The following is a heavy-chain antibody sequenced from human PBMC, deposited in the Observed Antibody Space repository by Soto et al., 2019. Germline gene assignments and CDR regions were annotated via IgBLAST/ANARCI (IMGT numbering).Heavy chain of an antibody. J-gene: IGHJ6*02. CDR1: GGTFSSYA. CDR3: GISILPELKYYDSSGYNHIPLGYYGMDV. CDR2: IIPIFGTA. Sequence: SVKVSFKASGGTFSSYAISWVRQAPGQGLEWMGGIIPIFGTANYARKFQGRVTITADESTSTAYMELSSLRSEDTAVYDCGISILPELKYYDSSGYNHIPLGYYGMDVWGQGTTVTAP. D-gene: IGHD3-22*01. V-gene: IGHV1-69*13.